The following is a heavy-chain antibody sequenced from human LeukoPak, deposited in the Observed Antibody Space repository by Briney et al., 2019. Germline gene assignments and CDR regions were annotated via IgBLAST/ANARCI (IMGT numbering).Heavy chain of an antibody. Sequence: SETLSLTCTVSGGSISSYYWSWIRQPPGKGLKWIGNIYYSGYTTYSPSLRSRVTISVDTSKNQFSLKLSSVTAADTAVYYCARAYSSSSGYYYYYMDVWGKGTTVTVSS. J-gene: IGHJ6*03. CDR1: GGSISSYY. D-gene: IGHD6-6*01. V-gene: IGHV4-59*12. CDR3: ARAYSSSSGYYYYYMDV. CDR2: IYYSGYT.